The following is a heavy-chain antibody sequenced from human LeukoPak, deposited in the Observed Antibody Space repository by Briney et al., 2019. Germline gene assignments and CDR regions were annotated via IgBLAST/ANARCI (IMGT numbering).Heavy chain of an antibody. V-gene: IGHV3-23*01. D-gene: IGHD4-17*01. Sequence: PGGSLRLSCAASGFTFSSYAMSWVRQAPGKGLEWVSAISGSGGSTYYADSVKGRFTISRDNSKNTLYLQMNSLRAEDTAVYYCAKDPHYGDYVYYYYGMVVWGQGTTVTVSS. CDR2: ISGSGGST. CDR3: AKDPHYGDYVYYYYGMVV. CDR1: GFTFSSYA. J-gene: IGHJ6*02.